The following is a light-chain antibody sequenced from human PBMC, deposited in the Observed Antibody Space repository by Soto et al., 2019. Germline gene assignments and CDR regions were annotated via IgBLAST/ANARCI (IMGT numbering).Light chain of an antibody. CDR3: AAWDGRLNGVL. CDR1: SSNIGRNT. J-gene: IGLJ2*01. V-gene: IGLV1-44*01. Sequence: QSVLTQPPSASGTPGQRVTISCSGSSSNIGRNTVNWYQQLPGTAPKLLLYSNDQRPSGVPDRFSGSKSGTSASLAISGLQSEDEAEYYCAAWDGRLNGVLFGGGTKLTVL. CDR2: SND.